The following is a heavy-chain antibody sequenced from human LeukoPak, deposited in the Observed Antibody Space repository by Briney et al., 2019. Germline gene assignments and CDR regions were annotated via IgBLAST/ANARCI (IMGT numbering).Heavy chain of an antibody. Sequence: GGSLRLSCAASGFTFSNYAMSWVRQAPGKGLEWVSTISDSGGSTYYADSVKGRFTISRDKSKNTLYLQMNSLRAEDTAVYYCARDRGSSGWYEFDYWGQGTLVTVSS. D-gene: IGHD6-19*01. CDR3: ARDRGSSGWYEFDY. V-gene: IGHV3-23*01. J-gene: IGHJ4*02. CDR1: GFTFSNYA. CDR2: ISDSGGST.